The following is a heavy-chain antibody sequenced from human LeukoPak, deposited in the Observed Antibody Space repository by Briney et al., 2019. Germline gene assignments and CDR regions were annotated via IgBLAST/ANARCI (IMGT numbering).Heavy chain of an antibody. CDR3: AKGGVMVPESYFGY. Sequence: GGSLRLSCAASGFTFSSYAMSWVRQAPGKGLEWVSAISGSGGSTYYADSVKGRFAISRDNSKNTLYLQMNSLRAEDTAVYYCAKGGVMVPESYFGYWGQGTLVTVSS. D-gene: IGHD3-16*01. CDR2: ISGSGGST. CDR1: GFTFSSYA. V-gene: IGHV3-23*01. J-gene: IGHJ4*02.